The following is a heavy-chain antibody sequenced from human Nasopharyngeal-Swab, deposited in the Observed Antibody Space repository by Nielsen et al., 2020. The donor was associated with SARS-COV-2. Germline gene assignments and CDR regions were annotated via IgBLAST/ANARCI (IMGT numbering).Heavy chain of an antibody. V-gene: IGHV3-15*01. J-gene: IGHJ4*02. Sequence: GGSLRLSCAASGFTFSNAWMSWVRQAPGKGLEWVGRIKSKTDGGTTDYAAPVKGRFTISRDDSKNTLYLQMNSLKTEDTAVYYCTTDWGGLWFRELSPYFDYWGQGTLVTVSS. CDR3: TTDWGGLWFRELSPYFDY. D-gene: IGHD3-10*01. CDR2: IKSKTDGGTT. CDR1: GFTFSNAW.